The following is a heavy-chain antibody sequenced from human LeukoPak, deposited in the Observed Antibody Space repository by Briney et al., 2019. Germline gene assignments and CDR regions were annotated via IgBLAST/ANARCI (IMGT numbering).Heavy chain of an antibody. Sequence: GASVKVSCKASGYTFTSYDINWVRQATGQGLEWMGWMNPNSGNTGYAQKFQGRVTTTRNTSISTAYMELSSLRSEDTAVYYCARTYYDFWSGPHLGEDWFDPWGQGTLVTVSS. CDR3: ARTYYDFWSGPHLGEDWFDP. V-gene: IGHV1-8*01. CDR1: GYTFTSYD. CDR2: MNPNSGNT. J-gene: IGHJ5*02. D-gene: IGHD3-3*01.